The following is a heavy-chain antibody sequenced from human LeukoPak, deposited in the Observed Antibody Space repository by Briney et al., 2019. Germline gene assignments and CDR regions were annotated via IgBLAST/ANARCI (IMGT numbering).Heavy chain of an antibody. J-gene: IGHJ4*02. V-gene: IGHV3-23*01. CDR3: AKALRLIAVAPAWDFDY. D-gene: IGHD6-19*01. CDR2: ISGSGGST. Sequence: GGSLRLSCAASGFTFSSYAMSWVRQAPGKGLEWVSAISGSGGSTYYADSVKGRFTISRDNSENTLYLQMNSLRAEDTAVYYCAKALRLIAVAPAWDFDYWGQGTLVTVSS. CDR1: GFTFSSYA.